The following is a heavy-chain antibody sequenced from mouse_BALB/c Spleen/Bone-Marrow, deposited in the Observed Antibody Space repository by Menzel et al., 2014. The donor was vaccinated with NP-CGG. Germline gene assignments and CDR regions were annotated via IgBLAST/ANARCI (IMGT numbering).Heavy chain of an antibody. J-gene: IGHJ4*01. V-gene: IGHV1S135*01. Sequence: EVQLQQSGPELVKPGASVKVSCKASGYSFTDYNMYWVKQSHGKSLEWIGYIDPYNGGTSYNQKFKGKATLTLDKSSSPAFQHLNRLTSEDSSFCYCARGGSLYAKDCWGQGTSVTVSS. CDR1: GYSFTDYN. CDR2: IDPYNGGT. CDR3: ARGGSLYAKDC.